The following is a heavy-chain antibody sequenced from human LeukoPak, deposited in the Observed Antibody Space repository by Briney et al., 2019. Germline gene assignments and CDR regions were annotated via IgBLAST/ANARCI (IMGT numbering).Heavy chain of an antibody. J-gene: IGHJ3*02. CDR3: ARGPAYYDSSGYGAFDI. CDR2: IYTSGST. CDR1: GGSISSGSYY. Sequence: SETLSLTCTVSGGSISSGSYYWSWIRQPAGKGLEWIGRIYTSGSTNYNPSLKSRVTISVDTSKNQFSLKLSSVTAADTAVYYCARGPAYYDSSGYGAFDIWGQGTMVTVSS. D-gene: IGHD3-22*01. V-gene: IGHV4-61*02.